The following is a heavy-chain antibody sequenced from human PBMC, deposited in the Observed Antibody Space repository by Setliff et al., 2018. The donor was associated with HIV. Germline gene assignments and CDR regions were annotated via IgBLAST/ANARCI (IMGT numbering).Heavy chain of an antibody. V-gene: IGHV4-59*12. CDR1: GGSISTYY. J-gene: IGHJ2*01. CDR3: ARGSQGGFDIDWYFDL. CDR2: IFYTGST. Sequence: LSLTCTVSGGSISTYYWSWIRQPPGKGLEWIGYIFYTGSTNYNPSLKSRITISVDTSKNQFSLKVDSLTPADTAVYFCARGSQGGFDIDWYFDLWGRGTLVTVSS. D-gene: IGHD5-12*01.